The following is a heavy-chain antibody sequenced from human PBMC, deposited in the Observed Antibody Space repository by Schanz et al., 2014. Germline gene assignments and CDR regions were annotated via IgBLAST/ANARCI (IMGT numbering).Heavy chain of an antibody. Sequence: ESGGGLVKPGGSLRLSCAASGFTFRDYYMSWIRQAPGKGLEWVSDISSGSSYANYADSVKGRFTISRDNAKNSLYLQMNSLRAGDTAVYYCARGTDWSLHYWGQGALVTVSS. CDR2: ISSGSSYA. D-gene: IGHD1-1*01. CDR3: ARGTDWSLHY. J-gene: IGHJ4*02. V-gene: IGHV3-11*06. CDR1: GFTFRDYY.